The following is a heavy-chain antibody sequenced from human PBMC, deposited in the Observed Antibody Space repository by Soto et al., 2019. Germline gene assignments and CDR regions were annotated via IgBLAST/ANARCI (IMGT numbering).Heavy chain of an antibody. CDR3: ARDSPPVDY. Sequence: ASGKVSCKASGYTFTNYCISWVRQAPGQGLEWMGWISAYNGNTKYAQKLQGRVTMTTDTSTSTAYMELRSLRSDDTAVYYCARDSPPVDYWGQGTLVTVSS. CDR2: ISAYNGNT. CDR1: GYTFTNYC. J-gene: IGHJ4*02. V-gene: IGHV1-18*01.